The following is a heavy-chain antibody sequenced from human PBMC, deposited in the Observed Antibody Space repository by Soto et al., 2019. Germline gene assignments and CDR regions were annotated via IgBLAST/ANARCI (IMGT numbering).Heavy chain of an antibody. Sequence: QVQLRESGPGLVKPSQTLSLTCTFSGDTIYSDNYYWTWIRQPPGRGLELIAYIYYSGKTYYNPSLTSRTIISVDTSKNQFSLRLCSVAAADTAVYFCACGESMLPSILTSPLDFWGQGILVSVSS. CDR1: GDTIYSDNYY. J-gene: IGHJ4*02. D-gene: IGHD2-15*01. CDR2: IYYSGKT. V-gene: IGHV4-30-4*01. CDR3: ACGESMLPSILTSPLDF.